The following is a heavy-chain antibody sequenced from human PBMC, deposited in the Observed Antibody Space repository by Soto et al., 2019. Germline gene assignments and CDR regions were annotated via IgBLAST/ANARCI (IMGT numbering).Heavy chain of an antibody. CDR3: ARGDTMIVVVTLPNDAFDI. V-gene: IGHV1-2*04. CDR2: INPNSGGT. D-gene: IGHD3-22*01. CDR1: GYTFTRYY. Sequence: GASVKVSCKASGYTFTRYYMHWVGQAPGEGLWWMGWINPNSGGTNYAQKFQGWVTMTRDTSISTAYMELSRLRSDDTAVYYCARGDTMIVVVTLPNDAFDIWGQGTMVTVSS. J-gene: IGHJ3*02.